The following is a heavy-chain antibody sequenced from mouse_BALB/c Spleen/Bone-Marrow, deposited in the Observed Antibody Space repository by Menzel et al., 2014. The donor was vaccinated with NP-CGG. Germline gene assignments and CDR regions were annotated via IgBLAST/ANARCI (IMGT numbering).Heavy chain of an antibody. J-gene: IGHJ3*01. Sequence: DVMLVESGGGLVQPGGSLKLSCAASGFDFSRYWMSWVRQAPGNGLEWIGEINPDSSTINYTPSLKDKFIISRDNAKNTLYLQMSKVRSEDTALYYCARLGYYGVFSYWGQGTLVTVSA. CDR3: ARLGYYGVFSY. CDR2: INPDSSTI. D-gene: IGHD2-3*01. V-gene: IGHV4-1*02. CDR1: GFDFSRYW.